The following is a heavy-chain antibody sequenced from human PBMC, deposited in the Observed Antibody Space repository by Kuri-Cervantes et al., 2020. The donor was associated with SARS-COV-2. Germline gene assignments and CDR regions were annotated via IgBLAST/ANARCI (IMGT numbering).Heavy chain of an antibody. D-gene: IGHD1-26*01. CDR1: GGSISSSSYY. J-gene: IGHJ5*02. V-gene: IGHV4-39*01. Sequence: SETLSLTCTVSGGSISSSSYYWGWIRQPPGKGLEWIGSIHYSGSTYYNPSLKSRVTISVDTSKNQFSLKLSSVTAADTAVYYCAKGGSGSAYWFDPWGQGTLVTVSS. CDR2: IHYSGST. CDR3: AKGGSGSAYWFDP.